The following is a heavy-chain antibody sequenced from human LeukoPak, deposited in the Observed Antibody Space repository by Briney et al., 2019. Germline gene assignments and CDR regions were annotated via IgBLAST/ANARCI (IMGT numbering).Heavy chain of an antibody. CDR2: IKSKTDGGTT. CDR3: AGQRGYRFYPSS. J-gene: IGHJ5*02. Sequence: GGSLRLSCAASGFTFSNAWMSWVRQAPGKGLEWVGRIKSKTDGGTTDYAAPVKGRFTISRDDSKNTLYLQMNSLRAEDTAVYYCAGQRGYRFYPSSWGQGTLVTVSS. V-gene: IGHV3-15*01. CDR1: GFTFSNAW. D-gene: IGHD3-16*02.